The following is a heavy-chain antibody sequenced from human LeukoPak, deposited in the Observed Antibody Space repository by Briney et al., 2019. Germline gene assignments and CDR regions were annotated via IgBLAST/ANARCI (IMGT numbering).Heavy chain of an antibody. Sequence: GGSLRLSCAASGFTFSSYWMSWVRQAPGKGREWVANIKQDGSEKYYVDSVKGRFTISRDNAKNSLYLQMNSLRAEDTAVCYCASRPFSSGWDYYYYYGMDVWGQGTTVTVSS. J-gene: IGHJ6*02. V-gene: IGHV3-7*01. CDR2: IKQDGSEK. CDR3: ASRPFSSGWDYYYYYGMDV. D-gene: IGHD6-19*01. CDR1: GFTFSSYW.